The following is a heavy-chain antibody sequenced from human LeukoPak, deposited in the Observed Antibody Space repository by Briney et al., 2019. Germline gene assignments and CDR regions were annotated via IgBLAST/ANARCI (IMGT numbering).Heavy chain of an antibody. V-gene: IGHV4-31*03. CDR2: IYYSGST. J-gene: IGHJ4*02. CDR1: GGSISSGGYY. Sequence: SETLSLTCTVSGGSISSGGYYWSWIRQHPGKGLEWIGYIYYSGSTYYNPSLKSRVTISVDTSKNQFSLKLSSVTAADTAVYHCARVLKHQVDYWGQGTLVTVSS. D-gene: IGHD2-2*01. CDR3: ARVLKHQVDY.